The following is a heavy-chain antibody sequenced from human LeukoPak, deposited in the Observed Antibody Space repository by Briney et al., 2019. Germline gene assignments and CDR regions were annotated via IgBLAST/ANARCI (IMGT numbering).Heavy chain of an antibody. CDR2: ISSSSSTI. CDR1: GFTFSSYA. CDR3: ARDPSGSYDY. V-gene: IGHV3-48*04. J-gene: IGHJ4*02. D-gene: IGHD1-26*01. Sequence: GGSLRLSCAASGFTFSSYAMHWVRQAPGKGLEWVSYISSSSSTIYYADSVKGRFTISRDNAKNSLYLQMNSLRAEDTAVYYCARDPSGSYDYWGQGTLVTVSS.